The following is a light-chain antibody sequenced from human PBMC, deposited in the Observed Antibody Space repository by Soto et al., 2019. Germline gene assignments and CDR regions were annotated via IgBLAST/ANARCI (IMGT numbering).Light chain of an antibody. V-gene: IGKV3-15*01. CDR3: QQYNNWPPWT. CDR2: HAS. Sequence: EIVMTQSPATLSVSPGERATLSCRASQSVSDKLAWYQQKPGQAPRLLIYHASTRATGIPARFSGSGSGTEFTLTISSLQSEDFAVYYCQQYNNWPPWTFGQGTKVE. CDR1: QSVSDK. J-gene: IGKJ1*01.